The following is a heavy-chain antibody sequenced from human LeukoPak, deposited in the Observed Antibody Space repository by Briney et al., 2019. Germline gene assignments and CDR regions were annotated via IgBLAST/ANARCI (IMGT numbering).Heavy chain of an antibody. V-gene: IGHV3-21*01. D-gene: IGHD3-10*01. Sequence: GGSLRLSCADSGFTFSSYAMSWVRQAPGKGLEWVSSISSSSSYIYYADSVKGRFTISRDNAKNSLYLQMNSLRAEDTAVYYCARDLEGSGSFYRPSYDYWGQGTLVTVSS. CDR2: ISSSSSYI. J-gene: IGHJ4*02. CDR3: ARDLEGSGSFYRPSYDY. CDR1: GFTFSSYA.